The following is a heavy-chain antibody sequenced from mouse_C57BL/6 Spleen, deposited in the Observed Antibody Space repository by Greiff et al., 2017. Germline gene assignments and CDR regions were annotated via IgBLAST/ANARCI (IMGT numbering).Heavy chain of an antibody. CDR2: IDPSDSYT. CDR3: ARWGMVTTSYFDD. J-gene: IGHJ2*01. CDR1: GYTFTSYW. Sequence: QVQLQQPGAELVMPGASVKLSCKASGYTFTSYWMHWVKQRPGQGLEWIGEIDPSDSYTNYNQKFKGKSTLTVDKSSSTAYMQLSSLTSEDSAVYYCARWGMVTTSYFDDWGQGTTLTVSS. D-gene: IGHD2-2*01. V-gene: IGHV1-69*01.